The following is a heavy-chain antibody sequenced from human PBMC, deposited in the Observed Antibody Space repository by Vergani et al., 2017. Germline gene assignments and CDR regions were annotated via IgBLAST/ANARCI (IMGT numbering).Heavy chain of an antibody. J-gene: IGHJ6*02. CDR3: ARGITGYSSSLPKFHYYGMDV. D-gene: IGHD6-13*01. CDR2: TYYRSKWYN. V-gene: IGHV6-1*01. Sequence: QVQLQQSGPGLVKPSQTLSLTCAISGDSVSSNSAAWNWIRQSPSRGLEWLGRTYYRSKWYNDYAVSVKSRITINPATSKNQFSLQLNSVTPEDTAVCYCARGITGYSSSLPKFHYYGMDVWGQGTTVTVSS. CDR1: GDSVSSNSAA.